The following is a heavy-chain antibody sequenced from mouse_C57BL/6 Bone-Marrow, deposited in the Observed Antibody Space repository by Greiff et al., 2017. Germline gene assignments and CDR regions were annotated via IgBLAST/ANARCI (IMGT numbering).Heavy chain of an antibody. Sequence: DVMLVESGGGLVKPGGSLKLSCAASGFTFSSYAMSWVRQTPEKRLEWVATISDGGSYTYYPDNVKGRFTISRDNDKNNLYLQMSHLKAEDTAMYYCALSGFAYWGQGTTLTVSS. V-gene: IGHV5-4*03. CDR1: GFTFSSYA. D-gene: IGHD3-1*01. J-gene: IGHJ2*01. CDR2: ISDGGSYT. CDR3: ALSGFAY.